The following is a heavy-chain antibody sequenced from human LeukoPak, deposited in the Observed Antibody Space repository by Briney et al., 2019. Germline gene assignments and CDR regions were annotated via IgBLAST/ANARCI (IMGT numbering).Heavy chain of an antibody. CDR2: INHSGST. D-gene: IGHD3-22*01. CDR1: GGSFSGYY. J-gene: IGHJ4*02. Sequence: SETLSLTCAVYGGSFSGYYWSWIRQPPGKGLEWIGEINHSGSTNYNPSLKRRVTISVDTPKNQFSLKLSSVAAADTAVYYCARGLKYYYDSSGYNLFDYWGQGTLVTVSS. V-gene: IGHV4-34*01. CDR3: ARGLKYYYDSSGYNLFDY.